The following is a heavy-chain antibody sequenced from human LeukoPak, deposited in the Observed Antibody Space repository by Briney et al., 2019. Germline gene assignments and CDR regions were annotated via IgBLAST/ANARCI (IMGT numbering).Heavy chain of an antibody. J-gene: IGHJ6*02. CDR1: GGSISSSGYY. D-gene: IGHD3-3*01. CDR3: ARAQPYYDFWSGYFPPSYYYGMDV. CDR2: IYYSGST. Sequence: KPSETLSLTCTVSGGSISSSGYYWGWIRQPPGKGLEWIVSIYYSGSTYYNPSLKSRVTISVDTSKNQFSQKLSSVTAADTAVYYCARAQPYYDFWSGYFPPSYYYGMDVWGQGTTVTVSS. V-gene: IGHV4-39*07.